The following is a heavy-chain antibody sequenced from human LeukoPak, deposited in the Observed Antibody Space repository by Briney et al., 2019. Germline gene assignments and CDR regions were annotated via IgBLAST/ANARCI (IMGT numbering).Heavy chain of an antibody. J-gene: IGHJ3*02. CDR1: GYSFTSYW. CDR2: IYPGDSDT. Sequence: GESLKISCKGSGYSFTSYWIGWVRQMPGKGLEWMVIIYPGDSDTRYSPSFQCQVTISADKSISTAYLQWSSLKASDTAMYYCARSDYDFWSGYYYDAFDIWGQGTMVTVSS. D-gene: IGHD3-3*01. V-gene: IGHV5-51*01. CDR3: ARSDYDFWSGYYYDAFDI.